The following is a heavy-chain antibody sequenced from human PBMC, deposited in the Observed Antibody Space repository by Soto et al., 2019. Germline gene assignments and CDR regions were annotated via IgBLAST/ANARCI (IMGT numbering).Heavy chain of an antibody. CDR2: INQDGSEK. V-gene: IGHV3-7*01. CDR3: ARDGVAAGLYLDN. CDR1: GFIFRSYW. J-gene: IGHJ4*02. D-gene: IGHD2-15*01. Sequence: ESGGGLVQPGGSLRLSCAASGFIFRSYWMSWVRQAPGEGLEWVANINQDGSEKYYVDSVRGRFIISRDNAENSLYLQMNSLRAEDTALYYCARDGVAAGLYLDNWGQGTLVTVSS.